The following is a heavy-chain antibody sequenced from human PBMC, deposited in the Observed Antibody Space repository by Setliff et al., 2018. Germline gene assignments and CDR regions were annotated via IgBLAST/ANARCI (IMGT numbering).Heavy chain of an antibody. CDR1: GGSISSHY. V-gene: IGHV4-59*11. J-gene: IGHJ6*03. D-gene: IGHD3-3*01. Sequence: SETLSLTCTVSGGSISSHYWSWIRQPPGKGLEWIGYIYYSGSTNYNPSLKSRVTISVDPSKNQFSLRVTSVTAADTAVYYCARVVRSYDFWSGYYGLSSYYVDVWGKGTTVTVSS. CDR3: ARVVRSYDFWSGYYGLSSYYVDV. CDR2: IYYSGST.